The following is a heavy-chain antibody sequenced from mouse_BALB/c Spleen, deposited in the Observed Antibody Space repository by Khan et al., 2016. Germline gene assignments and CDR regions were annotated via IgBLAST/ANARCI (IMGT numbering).Heavy chain of an antibody. J-gene: IGHJ3*01. CDR3: VRDTPFAY. V-gene: IGHV10S3*01. CDR2: IRRKSSNYAT. CDR1: GFTFNTNA. Sequence: EVPLVETGGGLVQPRGSLKLSCAASGFTFNTNAMNWVRQAPGKGLEWVSRIRRKSSNYATYYADSVKDRFTISRDDSQSMLYLQMNNLKTEDTAMYYCVRDTPFAYWGQGTLVTVSA.